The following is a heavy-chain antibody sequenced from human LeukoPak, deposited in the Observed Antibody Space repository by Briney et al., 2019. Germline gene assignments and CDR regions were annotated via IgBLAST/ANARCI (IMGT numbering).Heavy chain of an antibody. Sequence: SETLSLTSTVSGGSISSYYWSWIRQPPGKGLEWIGSIYYSGSTYYNPSLKSRVTISVDTSKNQFSLKLSSVTAADTAVYYCARHGKGLKLSLAFWYWGQGTLVTVSS. J-gene: IGHJ4*02. CDR2: IYYSGST. V-gene: IGHV4-39*01. CDR1: GGSISSYY. CDR3: ARHGKGLKLSLAFWY. D-gene: IGHD3-16*01.